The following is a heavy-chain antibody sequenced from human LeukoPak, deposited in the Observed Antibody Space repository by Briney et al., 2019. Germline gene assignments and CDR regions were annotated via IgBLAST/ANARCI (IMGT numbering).Heavy chain of an antibody. CDR3: ARHGCSSTSCYANYYYMDV. V-gene: IGHV3-74*01. J-gene: IGHJ6*03. Sequence: PGGSLRLSCAASGFTFSSYWMHWVRQAPGKGLVWVSRINSDGSSTSYADSVKGRFTISRDNAKNTLYLQMNSLRAEDTAVYYCARHGCSSTSCYANYYYMDVWGKGTTVTVSS. CDR2: INSDGSST. CDR1: GFTFSSYW. D-gene: IGHD2-2*01.